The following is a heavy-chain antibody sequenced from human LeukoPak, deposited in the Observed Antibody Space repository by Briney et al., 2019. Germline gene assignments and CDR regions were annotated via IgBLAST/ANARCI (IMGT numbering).Heavy chain of an antibody. CDR1: GFTFSNYG. D-gene: IGHD3-10*01. V-gene: IGHV3-30*02. CDR3: AEDLITMVRGERTNFFDY. CDR2: IRYDGTNK. J-gene: IGHJ4*02. Sequence: GGSRRLSCAASGFTFSNYGMHWVRQAPGKGLEWVAFIRYDGTNKYYADSVKGRFTISRDNSKNTLYLQMNSLRAEDTAVYYCAEDLITMVRGERTNFFDYWGQGTLVTFSS.